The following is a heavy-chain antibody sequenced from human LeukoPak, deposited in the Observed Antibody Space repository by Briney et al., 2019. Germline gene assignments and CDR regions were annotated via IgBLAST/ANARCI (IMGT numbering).Heavy chain of an antibody. CDR3: ARSRYGGNSNDY. D-gene: IGHD4-23*01. CDR2: INPNSGGT. Sequence: ASVKVSCTASGYTFTGYYMHWVRQAPGQGLEWMGRINPNSGGTNYAQKLQGRVTMTRDTSISTAYMELSRLRSDDTAVYYCARSRYGGNSNDYWGQGTLVTVSS. V-gene: IGHV1-2*06. J-gene: IGHJ4*02. CDR1: GYTFTGYY.